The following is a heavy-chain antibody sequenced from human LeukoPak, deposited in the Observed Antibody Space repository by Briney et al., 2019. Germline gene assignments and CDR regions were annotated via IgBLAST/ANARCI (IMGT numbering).Heavy chain of an antibody. V-gene: IGHV1-46*01. CDR3: ARATGYRSSWFALDY. CDR2: INPSVGTT. J-gene: IGHJ4*02. D-gene: IGHD6-13*01. Sequence: ASVKVSCKAAGYTFTNYSMHSVRQAPGQGIEWMGIINPSVGTTSYAQKFQGRVTMTRDTSTSTVYMELSSLRSDDTAVYYCARATGYRSSWFALDYWGQRTLVTVSS. CDR1: GYTFTNYS.